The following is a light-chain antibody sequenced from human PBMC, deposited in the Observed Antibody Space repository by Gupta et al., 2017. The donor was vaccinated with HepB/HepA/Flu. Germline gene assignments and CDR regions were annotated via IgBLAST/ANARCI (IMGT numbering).Light chain of an antibody. J-gene: IGKJ1*01. CDR3: QQYHSLPWT. CDR2: WAS. V-gene: IGKV4-1*01. Sequence: DIVMINSPDSLAVRLGERATINCKSSQSVFYSPNKKNYLAWFQQKPGQPPKLLIYWASTRESGVPDRFSGSGSGTDFTLTISSLQAEDVAVYFCQQYHSLPWTFGQGTKVGIK. CDR1: QSVFYSPNKKNY.